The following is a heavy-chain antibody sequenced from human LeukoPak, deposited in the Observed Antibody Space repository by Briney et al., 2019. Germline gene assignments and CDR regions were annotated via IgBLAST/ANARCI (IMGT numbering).Heavy chain of an antibody. Sequence: GGSLRLSCAASGFTVSSNYMSWVRQAPGKGLEWVSVIYSGGSTYYADSVKGRFTTSRDNSKNTLYLQMNSLRAEDTAVYYCARETAYGGYYYDSSGHFDYWGQGTLVTVSS. CDR3: ARETAYGGYYYDSSGHFDY. CDR1: GFTVSSNY. CDR2: IYSGGST. V-gene: IGHV3-66*01. J-gene: IGHJ4*02. D-gene: IGHD3-22*01.